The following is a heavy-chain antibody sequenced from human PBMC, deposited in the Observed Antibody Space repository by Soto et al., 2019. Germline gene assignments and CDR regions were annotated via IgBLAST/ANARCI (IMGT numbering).Heavy chain of an antibody. D-gene: IGHD3-9*01. CDR3: ARGSPGVRYFDWLSNYYYGMDV. Sequence: PSETLSLTCAVYGGSFSGYYWSWIRQPPGKGLEWIGEINHSGSTNYNPSLKSRVTISVDTSKNQFSLKLSSVTAADTAVYYCARGSPGVRYFDWLSNYYYGMDVWGQGTTVTVSS. CDR2: INHSGST. CDR1: GGSFSGYY. J-gene: IGHJ6*02. V-gene: IGHV4-34*01.